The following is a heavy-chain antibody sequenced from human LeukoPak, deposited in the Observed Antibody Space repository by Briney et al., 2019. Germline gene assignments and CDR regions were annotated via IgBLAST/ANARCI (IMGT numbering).Heavy chain of an antibody. CDR2: IYYSGSA. V-gene: IGHV4-59*12. CDR1: GGSMSPYH. J-gene: IGHJ4*02. CDR3: ARSSGTYYGDRYFDY. D-gene: IGHD1-26*01. Sequence: SETLSLTCTVSGGSMSPYHWGWIRQPPGKGLEWTGYIYYSGSAYYNPSLKSRLTMSEDTSKNQFSLKLSSVTAVDTAVYFCARSSGTYYGDRYFDYWGQGTLVTVSS.